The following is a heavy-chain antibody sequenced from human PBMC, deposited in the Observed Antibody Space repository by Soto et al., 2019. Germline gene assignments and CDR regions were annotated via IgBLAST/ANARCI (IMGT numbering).Heavy chain of an antibody. J-gene: IGHJ4*02. CDR1: GFTFSSYS. CDR2: ISSSSSYI. V-gene: IGHV3-21*01. CDR3: ARDEGGWEAAAGDLGHGTIYYFDY. D-gene: IGHD6-13*01. Sequence: EVQLVESGGGLVKPGGYLRLSCAASGFTFSSYSMNWVRQAPGKGLEWGSSISSSSSYIYYADSVKGRFTISRDNAKNSLYLQMNSLRAEDTAVYYCARDEGGWEAAAGDLGHGTIYYFDYWGQGTLVTVSS.